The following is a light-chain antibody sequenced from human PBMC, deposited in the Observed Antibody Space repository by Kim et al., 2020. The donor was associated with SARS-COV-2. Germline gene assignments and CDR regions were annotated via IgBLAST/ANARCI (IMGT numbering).Light chain of an antibody. Sequence: GQSVTISCTETSSDVGSYNRVSWYQQPPGTAPKLMIYEVSNRPSGVPDRFSGSKSGNTASLTISGLQAEDEADYYCSSYTSSSTVVFGGGTQLTVL. V-gene: IGLV2-18*02. CDR1: SSDVGSYNR. J-gene: IGLJ2*01. CDR2: EVS. CDR3: SSYTSSSTVV.